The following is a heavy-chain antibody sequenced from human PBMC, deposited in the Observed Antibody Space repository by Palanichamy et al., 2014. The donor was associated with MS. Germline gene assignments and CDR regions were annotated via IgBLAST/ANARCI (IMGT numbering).Heavy chain of an antibody. J-gene: IGHJ4*02. CDR1: GGSISSSSYY. CDR3: GRDLSMSVDF. V-gene: IGHV4-39*07. Sequence: QLQLQESGPGLVKPSETLSLSCTVSGGSISSSSYYWGWIRQPPGKGLEWIANIYYSGSTYYNPSLKSRVTISVDTSKNQFSLKLNSVTAADTALYYCGRDLSMSVDFWGQGIQVTVSS. D-gene: IGHD6-6*01. CDR2: IYYSGST.